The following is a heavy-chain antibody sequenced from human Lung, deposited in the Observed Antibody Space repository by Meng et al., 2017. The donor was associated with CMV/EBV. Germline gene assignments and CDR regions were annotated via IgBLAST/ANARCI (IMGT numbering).Heavy chain of an antibody. D-gene: IGHD3-16*01. V-gene: IGHV3-30*02. J-gene: IGHJ4*02. CDR3: AKDLLLFGGANAYFDY. CDR2: IRHDGTNK. Sequence: SCAASGFTFDNYGMHWVRQTPGKGLEWVAFIRHDGTNKYYGDSVKGRFTISRDNSKNTVYLQMNSLRPEETAIYYCAKDLLLFGGANAYFDYWGQGTLVTVSS. CDR1: GFTFDNYG.